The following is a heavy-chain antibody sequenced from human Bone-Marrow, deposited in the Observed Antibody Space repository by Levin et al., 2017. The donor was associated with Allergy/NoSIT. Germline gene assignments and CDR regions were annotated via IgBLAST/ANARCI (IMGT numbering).Heavy chain of an antibody. CDR1: GDSVSSNSAA. CDR2: TYYRSKWYN. CDR3: ARSPTIAAAAAGTDY. V-gene: IGHV6-1*01. J-gene: IGHJ4*02. D-gene: IGHD6-13*01. Sequence: PSETLSLTCAISGDSVSSNSAAWNWIRQSPSRGLEWLGRTYYRSKWYNDYAVSVKSRITINPDTSKNQFSLQLNSVTPEDTAVYYCARSPTIAAAAAGTDYWGQGTLVTVSS.